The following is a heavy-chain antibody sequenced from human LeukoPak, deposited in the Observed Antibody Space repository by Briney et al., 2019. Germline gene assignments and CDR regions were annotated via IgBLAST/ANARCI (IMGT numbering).Heavy chain of an antibody. Sequence: SVKVSCKASGFTFTSSAVHWVRQARGQRLEWIGWIVVGSGNTNYAQKFQERVTITRDMSTSTAYMELSSLRSEDTAVYYCAADLEAYSGSYDYWGQGTLVTVSS. V-gene: IGHV1-58*01. J-gene: IGHJ4*02. CDR3: AADLEAYSGSYDY. CDR1: GFTFTSSA. D-gene: IGHD1-26*01. CDR2: IVVGSGNT.